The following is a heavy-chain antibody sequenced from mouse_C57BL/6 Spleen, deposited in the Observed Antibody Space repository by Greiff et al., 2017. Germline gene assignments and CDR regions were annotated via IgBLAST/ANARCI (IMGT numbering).Heavy chain of an antibody. V-gene: IGHV1-26*01. CDR3: ARRGIDGYYLLFDY. J-gene: IGHJ2*01. D-gene: IGHD2-3*01. CDR1: GYTFTDYY. CDR2: INPNNGGT. Sequence: VQLQQSGPELVKPGASVKISCKASGYTFTDYYMNWVKQSHGKSLEWIGDINPNNGGTSYNQKFKGKATLTVDKSSSTAYMELRSLTSEDSAVYYCARRGIDGYYLLFDYWGQGTTLTVSS.